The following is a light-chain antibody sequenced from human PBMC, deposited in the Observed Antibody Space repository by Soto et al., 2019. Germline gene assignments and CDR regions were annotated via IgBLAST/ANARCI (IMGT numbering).Light chain of an antibody. V-gene: IGLV2-8*01. CDR3: SAFAGSGTSV. Sequence: QSALTQPPSASGSPGQSVTISCTGTGSDIGAYNYVSWYQHHPGKAPKLILFEVSRRPSGVPDRFFGSKSGYTASLTVSGLQADDEADYFCSAFAGSGTSVFGGGTKLTVL. CDR1: GSDIGAYNY. CDR2: EVS. J-gene: IGLJ2*01.